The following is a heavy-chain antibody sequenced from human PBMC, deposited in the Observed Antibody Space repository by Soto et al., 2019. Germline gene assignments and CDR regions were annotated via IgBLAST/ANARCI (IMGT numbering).Heavy chain of an antibody. Sequence: GGSLRVSCVASGFTFSNYWMHWVRQAPGKGLEWVSRISSDGSSTTYADSVKGRFTISRDNAENSLHLQMNSLRAEDTAVYYCARVRYCSDNSCYSWFDYWGQGP. D-gene: IGHD2-15*01. V-gene: IGHV3-74*01. CDR3: ARVRYCSDNSCYSWFDY. CDR1: GFTFSNYW. J-gene: IGHJ4*02. CDR2: ISSDGSST.